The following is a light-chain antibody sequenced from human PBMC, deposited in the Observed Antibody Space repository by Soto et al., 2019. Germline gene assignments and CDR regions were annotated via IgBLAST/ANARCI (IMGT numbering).Light chain of an antibody. Sequence: QSVLTQPPSASESPGQSVTISCTGTSSDVGGYNYVSWYQQYPGKAPKLMIYEVNKRPSGVPDRFSGSKSGNTASLTVSGLQAEDEADYYCRPYAGSIRYVFATGTKVTVL. CDR3: RPYAGSIRYV. CDR1: SSDVGGYNY. J-gene: IGLJ1*01. V-gene: IGLV2-8*01. CDR2: EVN.